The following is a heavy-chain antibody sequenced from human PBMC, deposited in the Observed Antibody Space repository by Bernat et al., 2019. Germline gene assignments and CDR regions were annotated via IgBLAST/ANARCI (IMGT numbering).Heavy chain of an antibody. J-gene: IGHJ6*03. D-gene: IGHD3-16*01. CDR2: INPNSGGT. V-gene: IGHV1-2*04. CDR3: ARGEDRGPDYYYYMDV. CDR1: GYTFTGYY. Sequence: QVQLVQSGAEVKKPGASVKVSCKASGYTFTGYYMHWVRQAPGQGLEWMGWINPNSGGTNYAQKFQGWVTMTRDTSISTAYMELSRLRSDDTAVYHCARGEDRGPDYYYYMDVWGKGTTVTVSS.